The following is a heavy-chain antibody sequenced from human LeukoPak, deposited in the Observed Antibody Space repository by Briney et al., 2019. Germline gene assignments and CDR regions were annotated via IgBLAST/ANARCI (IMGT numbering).Heavy chain of an antibody. V-gene: IGHV4-59*08. J-gene: IGHJ4*02. CDR2: IYYSGST. Sequence: SETLSLTCTVSGGSISSYYWSWIRQPPGKGLEWIGYIYYSGSTNYNPSLKSRVTISVDTSKNQFSLKLSSVTAADTAMYYCARVGGVTYSGYDLWGQGTLVTVSS. D-gene: IGHD5-12*01. CDR3: ARVGGVTYSGYDL. CDR1: GGSISSYY.